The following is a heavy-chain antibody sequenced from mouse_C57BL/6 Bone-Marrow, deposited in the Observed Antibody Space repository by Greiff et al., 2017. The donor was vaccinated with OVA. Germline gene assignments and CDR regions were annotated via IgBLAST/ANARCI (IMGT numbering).Heavy chain of an antibody. Sequence: VQLKQPGAELVMPGASVKLSCKASGYTFTSYWMHWVKQRPGQGLEWIGEIDPSDSYTNYNQKFKGKSTLTVDKSSSTAYMQLSSLTSEDSAVYYCARDWDENWYFDVWGTGTTVTVSS. CDR1: GYTFTSYW. D-gene: IGHD4-1*01. CDR3: ARDWDENWYFDV. V-gene: IGHV1-69*01. J-gene: IGHJ1*03. CDR2: IDPSDSYT.